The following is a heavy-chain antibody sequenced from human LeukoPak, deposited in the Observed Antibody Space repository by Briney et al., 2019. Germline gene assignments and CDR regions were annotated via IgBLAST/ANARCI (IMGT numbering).Heavy chain of an antibody. V-gene: IGHV4-4*07. J-gene: IGHJ5*02. CDR3: ARGLAAAYVYNWFDP. CDR2: IYASGTT. D-gene: IGHD6-13*01. Sequence: SETLSLTCTVSGGSVSSYYWSWLRQSAGKGLEWIGRIYASGTTRYNPSLNSRVTMSVDTSKNQFSLKLNSVTAADTAVYFCARGLAAAYVYNWFDPWGQGTLVTVSS. CDR1: GGSVSSYY.